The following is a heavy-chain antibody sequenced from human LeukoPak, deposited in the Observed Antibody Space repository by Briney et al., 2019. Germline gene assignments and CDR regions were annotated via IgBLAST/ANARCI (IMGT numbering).Heavy chain of an antibody. Sequence: GGSLRLSCAASGFTFSSYAMSWVRQAPGKGLEWVSAISGSGGSTYYADSVKGQFTISRDNSKNTLYLQMNSLRAEDTAVYYCAKDGSRNQLPYYFDYWGQGTLVTVSS. CDR1: GFTFSSYA. CDR2: ISGSGGST. CDR3: AKDGSRNQLPYYFDY. J-gene: IGHJ4*02. V-gene: IGHV3-23*01. D-gene: IGHD2-2*01.